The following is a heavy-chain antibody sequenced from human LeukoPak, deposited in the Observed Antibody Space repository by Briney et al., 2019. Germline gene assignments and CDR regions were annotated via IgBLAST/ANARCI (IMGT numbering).Heavy chain of an antibody. CDR3: ARYPTNWNYVHYFDY. CDR1: GFTFSSYA. J-gene: IGHJ4*02. Sequence: GGSLRLSCAASGFTFSSYAMHWVRQAPGKGLECVAVISYDGSYKYYADSVKGRFTISRDNSKNTLYLQMNSLRPEDTAVYYCARYPTNWNYVHYFDYWGQGTLVTVSS. D-gene: IGHD1-7*01. CDR2: ISYDGSYK. V-gene: IGHV3-30*04.